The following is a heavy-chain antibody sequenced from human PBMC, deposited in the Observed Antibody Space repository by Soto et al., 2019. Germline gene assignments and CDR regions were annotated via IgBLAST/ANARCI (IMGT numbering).Heavy chain of an antibody. CDR2: IIPIFGTA. CDR1: GGTFSSYA. V-gene: IGHV1-69*13. J-gene: IGHJ3*02. Sequence: ASVKVSCKASGGTFSSYAISWVRQAPGQGLEWMGGIIPIFGTANYAQKFQGRVTITADESTGTAYMELSSLRSEDTAVYYCARGGSSGYHDAFDIWGQGTMVTVSS. D-gene: IGHD3-22*01. CDR3: ARGGSSGYHDAFDI.